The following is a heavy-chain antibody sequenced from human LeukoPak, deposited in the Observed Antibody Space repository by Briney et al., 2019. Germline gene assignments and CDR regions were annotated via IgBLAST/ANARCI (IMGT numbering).Heavy chain of an antibody. CDR2: IIASGGST. CDR3: AKDRVYSGYDLGAFDI. Sequence: GGSLTLSCAASGFTFTSYSMGWVRPAPGKGLEWVSAIIASGGSTYYEDSVKGRFTISRDNSKNTLYLQMNSLRAEDTAVYYCAKDRVYSGYDLGAFDIWGQGTMVTVPS. D-gene: IGHD5-12*01. V-gene: IGHV3-23*01. J-gene: IGHJ3*02. CDR1: GFTFTSYS.